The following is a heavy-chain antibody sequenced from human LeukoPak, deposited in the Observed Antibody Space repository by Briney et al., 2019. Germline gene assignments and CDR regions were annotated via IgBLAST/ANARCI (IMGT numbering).Heavy chain of an antibody. V-gene: IGHV4-39*07. J-gene: IGHJ6*03. CDR2: IYYSGST. CDR3: ARPRVHGDYGCFRYYYYYYMDV. Sequence: PSETLSLTCTVSGGSIRSSSNYYWGWIRQPPGKGLECIWSIYYSGSTFYNPSLKSRVTISVDTSKNQFSLKLNSVTAADTAVYYCARPRVHGDYGCFRYYYYYYMDVWGKGTTVTVSS. D-gene: IGHD4-17*01. CDR1: GGSIRSSSNYY.